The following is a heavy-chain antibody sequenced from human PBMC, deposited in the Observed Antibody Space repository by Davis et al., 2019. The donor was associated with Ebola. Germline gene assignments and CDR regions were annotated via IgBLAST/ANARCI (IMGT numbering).Heavy chain of an antibody. CDR3: ARGSGDSSGYYDVWDLDY. Sequence: ASVKVSCKASGYTFTGYYMHWVRQAPGQGLEWMGWINPNSGGTNYAQKFQGWVTMTRDTSISTAYMELSRLRSDDTAVYYCARGSGDSSGYYDVWDLDYWGQGTLVTVSS. J-gene: IGHJ4*02. V-gene: IGHV1-2*04. D-gene: IGHD3-22*01. CDR1: GYTFTGYY. CDR2: INPNSGGT.